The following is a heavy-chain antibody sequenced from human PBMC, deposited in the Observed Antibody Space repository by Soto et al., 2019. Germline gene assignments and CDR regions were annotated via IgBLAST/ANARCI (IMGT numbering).Heavy chain of an antibody. D-gene: IGHD3-16*02. CDR3: AKSFTQSNVWRAYRHKTHFDY. V-gene: IGHV3-23*01. CDR2: ISGAGDTT. CDR1: GFTLSNYG. Sequence: VRLLESGGGLVQPGGSLRLSCEGSGFTLSNYGMDWVRQAPGKGLEWISFISGAGDTTYYADSVKGRFIISRDNSKNTLYLQMNSLRAEDTAIYYCAKSFTQSNVWRAYRHKTHFDYWGRGALVTVTS. J-gene: IGHJ4*02.